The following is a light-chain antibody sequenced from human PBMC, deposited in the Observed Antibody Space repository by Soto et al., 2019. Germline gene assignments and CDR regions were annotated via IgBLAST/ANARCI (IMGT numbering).Light chain of an antibody. Sequence: QLVLTQPPSASGTPGQRVTISCSGSSSNIGTNTVIWYQQLPGTAPKLLIYSNNQRPSGVPDRFSGSKSGTSASLASSGLQSEDEADYSCASWAVSLVVFGGGTKVTVL. J-gene: IGLJ2*01. CDR1: SSNIGTNT. V-gene: IGLV1-44*01. CDR2: SNN. CDR3: ASWAVSLVV.